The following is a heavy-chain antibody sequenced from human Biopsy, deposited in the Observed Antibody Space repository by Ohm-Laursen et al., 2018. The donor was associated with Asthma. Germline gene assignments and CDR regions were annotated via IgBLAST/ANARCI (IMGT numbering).Heavy chain of an antibody. CDR2: ISWNSVSL. CDR3: ARGYSGSDRIVYYYSGLEV. D-gene: IGHD5-12*01. Sequence: SLRLSCTASGFDFDDFAMHWVRQAPGKGLEWVSSISWNSVSLDYAASVKGRFTISRDNAKNSLYLEMNTLTTKDTAVYYCARGYSGSDRIVYYYSGLEVWGQGTTVTVSS. V-gene: IGHV3-9*01. J-gene: IGHJ6*02. CDR1: GFDFDDFA.